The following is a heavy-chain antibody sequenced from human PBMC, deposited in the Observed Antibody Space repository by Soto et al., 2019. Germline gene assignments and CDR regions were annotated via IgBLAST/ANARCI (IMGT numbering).Heavy chain of an antibody. Sequence: QVQLVQSGTEVKKPGASVKVSCKASGYTFTSYAISWVRQAPGQGLEWMGWINPYNGNTNYAQKLQGRVTMTTDTSTSTADMELRSLRSDDTAVYYCARDTAMARPDAWGQGTLVTVSS. V-gene: IGHV1-18*01. CDR2: INPYNGNT. CDR1: GYTFTSYA. CDR3: ARDTAMARPDA. J-gene: IGHJ4*02. D-gene: IGHD5-18*01.